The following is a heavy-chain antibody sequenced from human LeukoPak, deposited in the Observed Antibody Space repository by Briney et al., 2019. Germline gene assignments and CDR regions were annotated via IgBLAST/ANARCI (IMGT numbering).Heavy chain of an antibody. D-gene: IGHD1-26*01. J-gene: IGHJ4*02. CDR3: TRGDFYVGAQDY. V-gene: IGHV3-33*01. CDR1: GFTFSSYG. CDR2: IWYDGSNK. Sequence: GGSLRLSCAASGFTFSSYGMHWVRQAPGKGLEWVAVIWYDGSNKYYADSVKGRFTISRDNSKNTLYLQMNSLRAGDTAVYYCTRGDFYVGAQDYWGQGTLVAVSS.